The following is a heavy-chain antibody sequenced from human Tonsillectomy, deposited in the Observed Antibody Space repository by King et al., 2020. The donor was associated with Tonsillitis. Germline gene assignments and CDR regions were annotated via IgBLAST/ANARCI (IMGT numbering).Heavy chain of an antibody. Sequence: QLVQSGGGLIQPGGSLRLSCAASGFTVSSNYMSWVRQAPGKGLEWVSVIYSGGSTYYADSVKGRFTISRDNSKNTLYLQMNSLRAEDTAVYYCARVSSAYCGGDCYSYYFAYWGQGTLVTVSS. CDR2: IYSGGST. CDR1: GFTVSSNY. CDR3: ARVSSAYCGGDCYSYYFAY. D-gene: IGHD2-21*01. J-gene: IGHJ4*02. V-gene: IGHV3-53*01.